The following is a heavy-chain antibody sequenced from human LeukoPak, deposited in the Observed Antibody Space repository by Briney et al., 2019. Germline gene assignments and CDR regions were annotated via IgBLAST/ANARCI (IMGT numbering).Heavy chain of an antibody. V-gene: IGHV1-2*04. D-gene: IGHD1-7*01. Sequence: ASVKVSCKASGYTFTGYYMHWVRQAPGQGLEWMGWINPNSGGTNYAQKFQGWVTMTRDTSISTAYMELSRPRSDDTAVYYCARDGSRNWNSFNAFDIWGQGTMVTVSS. J-gene: IGHJ3*02. CDR1: GYTFTGYY. CDR3: ARDGSRNWNSFNAFDI. CDR2: INPNSGGT.